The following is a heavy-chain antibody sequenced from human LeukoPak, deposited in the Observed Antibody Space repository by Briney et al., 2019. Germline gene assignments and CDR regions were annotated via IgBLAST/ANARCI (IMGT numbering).Heavy chain of an antibody. CDR2: INHSGST. J-gene: IGHJ4*02. CDR1: GGSFSGYY. CDR3: ARRRMVRGTFDY. Sequence: PSETLSLTCAVYGGSFSGYYWSWIRQPRGKGLEWIGEINHSGSTNYNPSLKSRVTISVDTSKNQFSLKLSSVTAADTAVYYCARRRMVRGTFDYWGQGTLVTVSS. D-gene: IGHD3-10*01. V-gene: IGHV4-34*01.